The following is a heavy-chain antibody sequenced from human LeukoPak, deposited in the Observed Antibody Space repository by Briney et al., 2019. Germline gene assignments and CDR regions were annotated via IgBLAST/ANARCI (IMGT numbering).Heavy chain of an antibody. Sequence: ASVKVSCKASGYTFASYGISWVRQAPGQGLEWMGWISAYNGNTNYAQKLQGRLTMTTDTSTSTAYMELRSLRSDDTAVYYCARGARISSSWYSSVWGQGTLITVS. CDR2: ISAYNGNT. CDR1: GYTFASYG. CDR3: ARGARISSSWYSSV. J-gene: IGHJ4*02. V-gene: IGHV1-18*01. D-gene: IGHD2-2*01.